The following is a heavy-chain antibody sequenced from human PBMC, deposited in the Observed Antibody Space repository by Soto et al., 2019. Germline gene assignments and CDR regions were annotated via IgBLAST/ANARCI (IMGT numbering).Heavy chain of an antibody. J-gene: IGHJ4*02. CDR1: GFTFSSYG. D-gene: IGHD4-4*01. CDR2: ISYDGSNK. Sequence: QVQLVESGGGVVQPGRSLRLSCAASGFTFSSYGMHWVRQAPGKGLEWVAVISYDGSNKYYADSVKGRFTISRDNSKNTLYLQMNSLRVEDTAVYYCAKMKATVTHYWGQGTLVTVSS. V-gene: IGHV3-30*18. CDR3: AKMKATVTHY.